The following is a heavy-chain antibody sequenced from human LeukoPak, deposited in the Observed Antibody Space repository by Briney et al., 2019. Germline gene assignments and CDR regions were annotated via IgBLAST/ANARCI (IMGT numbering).Heavy chain of an antibody. V-gene: IGHV4-61*01. CDR1: GGSVSSGSYY. J-gene: IGHJ6*02. Sequence: PSETLSLTCTVSGGSVSSGSYYWRWIRQPPGTGLEWIGYIYYSGSTNYNPSLKSRVTISVDTSKNQFSLKLSSVTAADTAVYYCARATPYYDFWSGYPYGMDVWGQGTTVTVSS. CDR2: IYYSGST. CDR3: ARATPYYDFWSGYPYGMDV. D-gene: IGHD3-3*01.